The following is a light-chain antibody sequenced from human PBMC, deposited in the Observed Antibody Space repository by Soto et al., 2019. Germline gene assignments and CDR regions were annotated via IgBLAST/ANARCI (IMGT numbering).Light chain of an antibody. J-gene: IGKJ1*01. V-gene: IGKV1-5*01. CDR2: EAS. CDR3: QQYESYSPT. CDR1: QTLRTL. Sequence: DIHMTHSPSTLSSSVVDRVTGTCRASQTLRTLLAWYQQKSGKAPTLLIYEASNLVSGVPSRFSGSGAGTEFTLTISSLQPHDSATYYCQQYESYSPTFGQGTKVDIK.